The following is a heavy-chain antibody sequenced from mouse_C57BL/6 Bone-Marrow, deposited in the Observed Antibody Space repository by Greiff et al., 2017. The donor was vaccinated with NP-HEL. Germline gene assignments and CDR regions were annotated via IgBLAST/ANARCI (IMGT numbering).Heavy chain of an antibody. V-gene: IGHV14-2*01. Sequence: VQLKQSGAELVKPGASVKLSCTASGFNIKDYYMHWVKQRTEQGLEWIGRIDPEDGEPKSAPKFQGKATITADTSSNTAYLQLSSLTSEDTAVYYCARRHYYGSSPYFDYWGQGTTLTVSS. J-gene: IGHJ2*01. CDR2: IDPEDGEP. D-gene: IGHD1-1*01. CDR1: GFNIKDYY. CDR3: ARRHYYGSSPYFDY.